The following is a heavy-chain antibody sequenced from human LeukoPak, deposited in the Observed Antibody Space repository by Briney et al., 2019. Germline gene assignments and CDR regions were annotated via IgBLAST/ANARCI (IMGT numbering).Heavy chain of an antibody. CDR1: GGSISSYY. Sequence: SETQSLTRTFSGGSISSYYWSWIPQPAAKGLEWIGRLYSTGSHNYNPSLKSRVTMSVDKSKHQFPLRLRPVTAADTAVYYCARQMASAGTAGFVFWGQGALVTVSS. CDR2: LYSTGSH. J-gene: IGHJ4*02. V-gene: IGHV4-4*07. D-gene: IGHD6-13*01. CDR3: ARQMASAGTAGFVF.